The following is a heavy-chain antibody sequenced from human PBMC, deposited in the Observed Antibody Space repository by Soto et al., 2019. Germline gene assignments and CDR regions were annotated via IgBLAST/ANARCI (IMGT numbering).Heavy chain of an antibody. V-gene: IGHV4-30-4*01. CDR2: ISYSGST. CDR3: ATMGTPATGLYYFDY. D-gene: IGHD5-18*01. Sequence: PSETLSLTCTVSGGSISSGNYYWSWIRQPPGKGLEWIGFISYSGSTHYSLSLKSRVTISVDTSKNQFSLNLSFVTAADTAVYYCATMGTPATGLYYFDYWGQGTLVTVSS. J-gene: IGHJ4*02. CDR1: GGSISSGNYY.